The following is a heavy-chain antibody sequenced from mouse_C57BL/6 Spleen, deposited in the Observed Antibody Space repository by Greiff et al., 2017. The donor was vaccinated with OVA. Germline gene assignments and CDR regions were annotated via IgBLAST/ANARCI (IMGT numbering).Heavy chain of an antibody. J-gene: IGHJ2*01. CDR1: GFTFSDYG. V-gene: IGHV5-17*01. D-gene: IGHD2-5*01. CDR2: ISSGRSTI. Sequence: EVMLVESGGGLVKPGGSLKLSCAASGFTFSDYGMHWVRQAPEKGLEWVAYISSGRSTIYYADKVKGRFTISRDNAKNYLFLQLTSLRSEDTAMYYCARDYSNLDYWGQGTTLTVSS. CDR3: ARDYSNLDY.